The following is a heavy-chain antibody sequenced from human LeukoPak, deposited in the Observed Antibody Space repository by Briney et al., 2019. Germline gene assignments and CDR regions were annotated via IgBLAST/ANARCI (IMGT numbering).Heavy chain of an antibody. CDR3: ARSGNESFDY. CDR1: GGSFSGYY. D-gene: IGHD4-23*01. V-gene: IGHV4-34*01. J-gene: IGHJ4*02. Sequence: TSETLSLTCAVYGGSFSGYYWSWIRQPPGKGLEWIGEINHSGSTNYNPSLKSRVTISVDTSKNQFSLKLSSVTAADTAVYYCARSGNESFDYWGQGTLVTVSS. CDR2: INHSGST.